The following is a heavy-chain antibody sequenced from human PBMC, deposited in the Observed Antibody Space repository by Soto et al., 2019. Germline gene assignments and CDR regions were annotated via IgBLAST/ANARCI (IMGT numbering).Heavy chain of an antibody. J-gene: IGHJ4*02. CDR3: ARGPDYGDYYFDY. V-gene: IGHV4-59*01. CDR2: IYYSGST. D-gene: IGHD4-17*01. Sequence: PSETLSLTCTVSGGSISSYYWSWIRQPPGKGLEWIGYIYYSGSTNYNPSLKSRVTISVDTSKNQFSLKLSSVTAADTAVYYCARGPDYGDYYFDYWGQGTLVTVSS. CDR1: GGSISSYY.